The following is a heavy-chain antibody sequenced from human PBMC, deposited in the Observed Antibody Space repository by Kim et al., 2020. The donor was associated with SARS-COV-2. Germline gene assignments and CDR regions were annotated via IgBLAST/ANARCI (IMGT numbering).Heavy chain of an antibody. V-gene: IGHV3-11*01. CDR3: ARDLTQYCTVSACFPADY. D-gene: IGHD2-8*02. J-gene: IGHJ4*02. CDR2: ISFTTTTI. CDR1: GFNLSDYY. Sequence: GGSLRLSCAASGFNLSDYYMSWIRQAPGRGLEWVSYISFTTTTIYYADSVKGRFTISRDDAKNSLYLQMNSLRVEDTAVYYCARDLTQYCTVSACFPADYWGPVTLVTVSS.